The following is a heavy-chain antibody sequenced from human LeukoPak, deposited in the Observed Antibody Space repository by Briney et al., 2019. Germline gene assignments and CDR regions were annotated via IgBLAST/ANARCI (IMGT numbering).Heavy chain of an antibody. CDR1: GYTFTGYY. Sequence: ASVKVSCKASGYTFTGYYMHWVRQAPGQGLEWMGWINPNSGGTNYAQKFQGRVTMTRDTSISTAYTELSRLRSDDTAVYYCARGGGSYYDYYYMDVWGKGTTVTVSS. CDR2: INPNSGGT. V-gene: IGHV1-2*02. J-gene: IGHJ6*03. CDR3: ARGGGSYYDYYYMDV. D-gene: IGHD1-26*01.